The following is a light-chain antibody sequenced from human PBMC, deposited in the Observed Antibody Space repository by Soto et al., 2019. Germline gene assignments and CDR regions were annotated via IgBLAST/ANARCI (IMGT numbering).Light chain of an antibody. Sequence: EIVMTQSPASLSVSPGDGATLSCRASQSVASNVAWYQQKPGQGPRLLIHGATTRAVGVPARFSGSGSGTDFTRTINGLQSEDFAVYYCQQYHNWPPEYTFGQGTKLQI. J-gene: IGKJ2*01. CDR2: GAT. CDR1: QSVASN. CDR3: QQYHNWPPEYT. V-gene: IGKV3-15*01.